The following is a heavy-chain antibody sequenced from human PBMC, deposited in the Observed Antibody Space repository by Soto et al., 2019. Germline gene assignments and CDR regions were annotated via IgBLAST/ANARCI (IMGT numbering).Heavy chain of an antibody. CDR2: IIPILGGT. CDR3: AKKNPHGDSNKAWLDP. CDR1: GGTFVSSA. V-gene: IGHV1-69*01. J-gene: IGHJ5*02. D-gene: IGHD2-8*01. Sequence: QVQLLQSGAELREPGSSVRVSCTPSGGTFVSSAFAWVRQAPGGKIEWMGGIIPILGGTKYAEKFLGRLTIRADDSSRTAYLELSSLTFDDTAVYFCAKKNPHGDSNKAWLDPWGQGTLVTVST.